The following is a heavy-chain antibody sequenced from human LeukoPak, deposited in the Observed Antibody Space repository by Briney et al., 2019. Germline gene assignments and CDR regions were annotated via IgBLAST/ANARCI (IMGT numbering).Heavy chain of an antibody. CDR3: ARAIVTPSGYVWYFDL. CDR1: GGSISSGGYW. Sequence: TLSLTCTVSGGSISSGGYWWSWMRQYPGKGLESIGYIYYSGSIYYNPSLRSRVTMSVDTSQNQYSLKLNSVTAADTAVYYCARAIVTPSGYVWYFDLWGRGTLVTVSS. D-gene: IGHD3-3*01. J-gene: IGHJ2*01. V-gene: IGHV4-31*03. CDR2: IYYSGSI.